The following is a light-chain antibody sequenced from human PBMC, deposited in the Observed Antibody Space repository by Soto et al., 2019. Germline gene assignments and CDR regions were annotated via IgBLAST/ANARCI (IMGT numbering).Light chain of an antibody. CDR2: SNN. CDR3: AAWDDSLNGFYV. J-gene: IGLJ1*01. V-gene: IGLV1-44*01. Sequence: VLTQPPSASGTPGQRVTISCSGSSSNIGSNTVNWYQQLPGTAPKLLIYSNNQRPSGVPDRFSGSKSGTSASLAISGLQSEYEADYYCAAWDDSLNGFYVFGTGTKVTVL. CDR1: SSNIGSNT.